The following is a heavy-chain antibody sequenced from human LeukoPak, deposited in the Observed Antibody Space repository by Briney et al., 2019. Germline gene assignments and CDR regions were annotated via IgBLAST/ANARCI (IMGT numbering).Heavy chain of an antibody. CDR2: IYNSGST. D-gene: IGHD2-15*01. CDR1: GGSISSGSYY. J-gene: IGHJ4*02. Sequence: SQTLSLTCTVSGGSISSGSYYWSWIRHPAGKGLEWIGRIYNSGSTNYNPSLKRRVTISVDTSKNQFSLKLSSMTAADTAVYYCAIVSPRWRYCSGGSCGGDFDYWGQGTLVTVSS. V-gene: IGHV4-61*02. CDR3: AIVSPRWRYCSGGSCGGDFDY.